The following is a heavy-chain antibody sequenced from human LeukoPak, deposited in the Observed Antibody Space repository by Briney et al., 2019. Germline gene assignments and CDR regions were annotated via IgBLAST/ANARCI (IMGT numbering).Heavy chain of an antibody. J-gene: IGHJ4*02. V-gene: IGHV1-8*01. D-gene: IGHD3-3*01. CDR1: GYTFTSYD. CDR3: ARSEARGATVIRVLPSQGLPDY. CDR2: MNPNSGNT. Sequence: GASVKVSCKASGYTFTSYDINWVRQATGQGLEWMGWMNPNSGNTGYAQKFQGRVTMTRNTSISTAYMELSSLRSEDTAVYYCARSEARGATVIRVLPSQGLPDYWGQGTLVTVSS.